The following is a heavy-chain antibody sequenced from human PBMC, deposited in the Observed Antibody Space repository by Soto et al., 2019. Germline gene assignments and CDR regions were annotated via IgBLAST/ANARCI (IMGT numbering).Heavy chain of an antibody. Sequence: ASVKVSCKASGYTFTSHYLHWVRQAPGQGLEWMGIINPSGGSTTYAQKFQGRVTITRDTSTSTLYMEVSSLGSEDTAVYYCARDFMLVPSALYYFDYWGQGTLVTVSS. V-gene: IGHV1-46*01. D-gene: IGHD2-2*01. CDR2: INPSGGST. CDR3: ARDFMLVPSALYYFDY. CDR1: GYTFTSHY. J-gene: IGHJ4*02.